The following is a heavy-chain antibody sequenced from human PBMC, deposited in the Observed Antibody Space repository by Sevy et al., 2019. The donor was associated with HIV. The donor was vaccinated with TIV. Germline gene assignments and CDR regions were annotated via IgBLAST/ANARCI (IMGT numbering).Heavy chain of an antibody. CDR1: GFTFSRYG. V-gene: IGHV3-30*02. CDR2: IRYDGSTK. J-gene: IGHJ3*01. Sequence: GALRLSCAASGFTFSRYGMHWVRQAPGKGLEWVAFIRYDGSTKYYAEFVKGRFIISRDNSKDTLYLQMNSLRGDETSLYYCVKGLGMVQGALLSDDVWGQGTMVTVSS. D-gene: IGHD3-10*01. CDR3: VKGLGMVQGALLSDDV.